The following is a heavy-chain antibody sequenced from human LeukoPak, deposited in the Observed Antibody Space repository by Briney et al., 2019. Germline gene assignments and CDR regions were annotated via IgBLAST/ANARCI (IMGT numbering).Heavy chain of an antibody. Sequence: SETLSLTCAVYGGSFSGYYWSWIRQPPGKGLEWIGEINHSGSTNYNPSLKSRVTISVDTSKNQFSLKLSSVTAADTAVFYCARHCSSGWYLFDYWGQGTLVTVSS. CDR3: ARHCSSGWYLFDY. CDR1: GGSFSGYY. J-gene: IGHJ4*02. CDR2: INHSGST. D-gene: IGHD6-19*01. V-gene: IGHV4-34*01.